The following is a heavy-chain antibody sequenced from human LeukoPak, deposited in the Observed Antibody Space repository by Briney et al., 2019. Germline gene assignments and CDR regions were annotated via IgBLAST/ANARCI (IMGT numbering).Heavy chain of an antibody. D-gene: IGHD2-2*01. J-gene: IGHJ4*02. CDR3: ASPISVPYYFDY. CDR1: GFTFSSDW. V-gene: IGHV3-7*01. Sequence: SGGSLRLSCAASGFTFSSDWMSWVRQAPGKGREWGANIKQDGSEKYYVDSVKGRFTISRDNAKNSLYLQMNSLRAEDTAVYYCASPISVPYYFDYWGQGTLVTVSS. CDR2: IKQDGSEK.